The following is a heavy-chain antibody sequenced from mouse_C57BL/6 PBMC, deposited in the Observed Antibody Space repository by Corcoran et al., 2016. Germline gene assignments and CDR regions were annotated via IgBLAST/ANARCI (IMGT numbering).Heavy chain of an antibody. V-gene: IGHV3-6*01. Sequence: DVQLQESGPGLVKPSQSLSLTCSVTGYSITSGYYWNWIRQFPGNKLEWMGYISYDGSNNYNPSLKNRISITRDTSKNQFFLKLNSVTTEDTATYYCARGATVVFPDYWGQGTTLTVSS. CDR3: ARGATVVFPDY. CDR1: GYSITSGYY. D-gene: IGHD1-1*01. J-gene: IGHJ2*01. CDR2: ISYDGSN.